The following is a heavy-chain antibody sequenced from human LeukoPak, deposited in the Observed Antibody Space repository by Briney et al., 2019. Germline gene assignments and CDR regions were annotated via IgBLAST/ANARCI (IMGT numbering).Heavy chain of an antibody. Sequence: SETLSLTCAVYGGSFSGYYWSWIRQPPGKGLEWIGEINHSGSTNYNPSLKSRDTISVDTSKNQFSLKLSSVTAADTAVYYCARHRTAAGVYAFDIWGQGTMVTVSS. D-gene: IGHD6-13*01. CDR2: INHSGST. V-gene: IGHV4-34*01. CDR1: GGSFSGYY. J-gene: IGHJ3*02. CDR3: ARHRTAAGVYAFDI.